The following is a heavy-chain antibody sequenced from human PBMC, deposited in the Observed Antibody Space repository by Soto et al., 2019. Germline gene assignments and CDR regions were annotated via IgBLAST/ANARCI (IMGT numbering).Heavy chain of an antibody. CDR2: VSIGGST. CDR3: AKRRGAGGNFDY. J-gene: IGHJ4*02. CDR1: GFTFSSYA. Sequence: DVQLLESGGGLVQPEGSLRLSCAASGFTFSSYAMGWVRQGPGKGLEWVAVVSIGGSTHYADSVRGRFTISRDNSKNTLSLQMNSLTAEDTAVYVFAKRRGAGGNFDYWGQGALVTVSS. D-gene: IGHD1-26*01. V-gene: IGHV3-23*01.